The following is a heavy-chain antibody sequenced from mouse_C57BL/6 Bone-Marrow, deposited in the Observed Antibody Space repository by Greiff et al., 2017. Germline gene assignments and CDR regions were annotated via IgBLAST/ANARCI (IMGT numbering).Heavy chain of an antibody. J-gene: IGHJ3*01. CDR1: GYTFTSYW. Sequence: QVQLQQPGAELVMPGASVKLSCKASGYTFTSYWMHWVKQRPGQGLEWIGEIDPSDSYTNYNQKFKGKSTLTVDKSSSTAYMQLSSLTSEDSAVYYCARSWAAWFAYWGQRTLVTVSA. V-gene: IGHV1-69*01. CDR2: IDPSDSYT. D-gene: IGHD4-1*01. CDR3: ARSWAAWFAY.